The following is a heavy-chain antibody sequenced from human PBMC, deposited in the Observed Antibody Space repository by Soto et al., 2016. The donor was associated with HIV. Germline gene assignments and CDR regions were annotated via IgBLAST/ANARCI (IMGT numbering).Heavy chain of an antibody. CDR1: GFSFSNYA. CDR3: AKKGWVIAKDRNWYFDL. V-gene: IGHV3-23*01. J-gene: IGHJ2*01. CDR2: ISGSGSST. Sequence: QLLESGGALVQPGGSLRLSCAASGFSFSNYAMSWVRQAPGKGLQWVSGISGSGSSTYYADSVKGRFTISRGNSKNTLYLQMKSLRAEDTAVYYCAKKGWVIAKDRNWYFDLWGRGTLVTVSS. D-gene: IGHD2-21*01.